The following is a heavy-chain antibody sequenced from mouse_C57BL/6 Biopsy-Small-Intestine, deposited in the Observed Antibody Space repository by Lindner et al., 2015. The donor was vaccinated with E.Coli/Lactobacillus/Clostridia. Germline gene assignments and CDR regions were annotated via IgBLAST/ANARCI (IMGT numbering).Heavy chain of an antibody. CDR1: GGTFSSYA. D-gene: IGHD1-1*01. V-gene: IGHV1-81*01. Sequence: SVKVSCKASGGTFSSYAISWVRQAPGQGLEWMEGIITIFGTANYAQKFQGGVTITADESTSTAYMELSSLRSEDTAVYYCARAYRGYSSGWYYYYGMDVWGQGTTVTVSS. CDR2: IITIFGTA. CDR3: ARAYRGYSSGWYYYYGMDV. J-gene: IGHJ1*01.